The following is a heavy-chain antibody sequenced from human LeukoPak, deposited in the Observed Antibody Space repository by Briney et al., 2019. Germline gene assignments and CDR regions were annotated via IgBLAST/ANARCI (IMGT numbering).Heavy chain of an antibody. V-gene: IGHV3-21*01. D-gene: IGHD1-26*01. CDR3: ARGGYYFDY. J-gene: IGHJ4*02. CDR1: GFTFSSYT. CDR2: IIGSRSYI. Sequence: GGSLRLSRAPSGFTFSSYTMNWFRHAPGRGRMWVSSIIGSRSYIYYGHSIKGRFTLSRGNANNSLYLQMNSLRPKHTSVTYCARGGYYFDYWGQGTLVTVSS.